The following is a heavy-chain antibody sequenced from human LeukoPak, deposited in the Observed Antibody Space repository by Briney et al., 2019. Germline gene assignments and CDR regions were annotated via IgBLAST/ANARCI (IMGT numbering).Heavy chain of an antibody. CDR3: TTGQQLATWDY. V-gene: IGHV3-21*03. Sequence: GGSLRLSCAASGFTFSSYSMDWVRQAPGKGLEWVSSISSSSSYIYYADSVKGRFTISRDNAKNSLYLQMNSLKTEDTAVYYCTTGQQLATWDYWGQGTLVTVSS. CDR1: GFTFSSYS. CDR2: ISSSSSYI. D-gene: IGHD6-13*01. J-gene: IGHJ4*02.